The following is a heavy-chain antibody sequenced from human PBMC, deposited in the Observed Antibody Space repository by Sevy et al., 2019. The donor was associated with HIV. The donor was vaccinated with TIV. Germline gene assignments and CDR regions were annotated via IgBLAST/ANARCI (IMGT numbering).Heavy chain of an antibody. V-gene: IGHV3-23*01. CDR1: GFTFSIYA. CDR2: EAGSGGST. J-gene: IGHJ3*02. D-gene: IGHD2-21*02. CDR3: AKDLGDPVAFDI. Sequence: GGSLRLSCAASGFTFSIYAMNWVRQAPGKGLEWVSGEAGSGGSTYHADSVNGRFTISRDDSKSTLYLQMNSLRAEDTAVYYCAKDLGDPVAFDIWGQRTMVTVSS.